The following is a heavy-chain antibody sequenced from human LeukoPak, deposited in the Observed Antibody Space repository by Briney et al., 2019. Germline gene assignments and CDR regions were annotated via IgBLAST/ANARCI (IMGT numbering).Heavy chain of an antibody. J-gene: IGHJ4*02. CDR1: GFTLSSYA. Sequence: GGSLRLSCSASGFTLSSYALSWVRQAPGKGLEYVSGITSTGGTTYYADSVKGRFTISRDNSENTLYLQMSSLRPEDTALYYCVKRSCSGGTCPLDYWGQGTLVTVSS. D-gene: IGHD2-15*01. V-gene: IGHV3-64D*09. CDR3: VKRSCSGGTCPLDY. CDR2: ITSTGGTT.